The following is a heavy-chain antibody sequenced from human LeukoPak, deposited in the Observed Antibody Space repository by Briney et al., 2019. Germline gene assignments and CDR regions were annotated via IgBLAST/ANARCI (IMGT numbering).Heavy chain of an antibody. V-gene: IGHV3-11*06. Sequence: GGSLRLSCAASGFTFSDYYMSWIRQAPGKGLEWVSSISSSSSYIYYADSVKGRFTISRDNAKNSLYLQMNSLRAEDTAVYYCARDAGYCSGGSCLTFDYWGQGTLVTVSS. CDR3: ARDAGYCSGGSCLTFDY. J-gene: IGHJ4*02. CDR1: GFTFSDYY. D-gene: IGHD2-15*01. CDR2: ISSSSSYI.